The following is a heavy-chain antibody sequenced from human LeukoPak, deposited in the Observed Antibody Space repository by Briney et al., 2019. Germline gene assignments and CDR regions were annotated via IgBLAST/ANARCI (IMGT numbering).Heavy chain of an antibody. V-gene: IGHV3-30*02. CDR3: ASGNRYSSSFDY. J-gene: IGHJ4*02. Sequence: GGSLRLSCAASGFTFSSYGMHWVRQAPGKGLEWVAFIRYDGSNKCYADSVKGRFTISRDNSKNTLYLQMNSLRAEDTAVYYCASGNRYSSSFDYWGQGTLVTVSS. D-gene: IGHD6-6*01. CDR2: IRYDGSNK. CDR1: GFTFSSYG.